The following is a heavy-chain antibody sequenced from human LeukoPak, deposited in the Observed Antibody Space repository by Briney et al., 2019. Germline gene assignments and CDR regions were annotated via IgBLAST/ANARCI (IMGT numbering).Heavy chain of an antibody. Sequence: KPSETLSLTCTVSGGSFSSYYWTWLRQPPGKGLEWIGYIDHSGSTNYNPSLKSRVTISVDTSKNQFSLKLSSVTAADTAVYYCARGMGIYYGSGSYYIVPSGYWGQGTLVTVSS. J-gene: IGHJ4*02. CDR1: GGSFSSYY. CDR3: ARGMGIYYGSGSYYIVPSGY. D-gene: IGHD3-10*01. CDR2: IDHSGST. V-gene: IGHV4-59*01.